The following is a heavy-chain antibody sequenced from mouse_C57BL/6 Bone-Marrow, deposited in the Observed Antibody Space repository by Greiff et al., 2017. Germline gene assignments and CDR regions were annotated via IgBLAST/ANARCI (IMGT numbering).Heavy chain of an antibody. V-gene: IGHV1-26*01. Sequence: VQLQQSGPELVKPGASVKISCKASGYTFTDYYMNWVKQSHGKSLEWIGDINPNTGGTSYNQKFKGKATLTVDKSSSTAYMELRSLTSEDSAVYYCARAEGLFGFAYWGQGTLVTVSA. CDR1: GYTFTDYY. D-gene: IGHD1-1*01. CDR2: INPNTGGT. J-gene: IGHJ3*01. CDR3: ARAEGLFGFAY.